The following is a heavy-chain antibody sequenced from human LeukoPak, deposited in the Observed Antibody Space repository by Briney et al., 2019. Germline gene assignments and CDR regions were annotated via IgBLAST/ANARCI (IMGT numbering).Heavy chain of an antibody. J-gene: IGHJ6*02. V-gene: IGHV5-51*01. CDR2: IYPGDSVT. Sequence: NHGESLNISCKGSGYSFTSYWIGWGRPMPGKGLELMGIIYPGDSVTRYSPSFQGQVTISADKSISTAYLQWSSLKVSDTAMYYCARDRGSGSYGTILRGIYGMDVWGQGTTVTVSS. CDR1: GYSFTSYW. CDR3: ARDRGSGSYGTILRGIYGMDV. D-gene: IGHD3-10*01.